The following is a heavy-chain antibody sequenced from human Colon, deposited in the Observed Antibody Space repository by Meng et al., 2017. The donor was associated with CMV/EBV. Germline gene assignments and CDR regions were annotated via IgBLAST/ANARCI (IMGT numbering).Heavy chain of an antibody. J-gene: IGHJ4*02. CDR3: VRQRYQSSNGAKDY. CDR2: IYPGDSET. Sequence: GESLKISCQVSGFTFTNYWIVWVRQMPGKGLEWMGIIYPGDSETRYTSSFQGQVTMSADKSISTAYLQWNTLKASDSAMYYCVRQRYQSSNGAKDYWGQGTQVTVSS. CDR1: GFTFTNYW. V-gene: IGHV5-51*01. D-gene: IGHD2-15*01.